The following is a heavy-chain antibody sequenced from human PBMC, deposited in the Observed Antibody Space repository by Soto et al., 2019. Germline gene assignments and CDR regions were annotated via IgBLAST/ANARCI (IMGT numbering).Heavy chain of an antibody. Sequence: ASVKVSCKASGYTFTSYGISWVRQARGQGLEWMGWSSAYNGNTNYAQKLQGRVTVTTDTSTSTAYMELRSLRSDDTAVYYCARFRVRNSTPVGIQVGMDVWGQGITVTVSS. D-gene: IGHD1-26*01. CDR3: ARFRVRNSTPVGIQVGMDV. J-gene: IGHJ6*02. CDR2: SSAYNGNT. V-gene: IGHV1-18*01. CDR1: GYTFTSYG.